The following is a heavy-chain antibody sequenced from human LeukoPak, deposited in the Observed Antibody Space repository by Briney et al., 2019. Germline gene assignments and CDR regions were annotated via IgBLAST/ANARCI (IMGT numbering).Heavy chain of an antibody. J-gene: IGHJ4*02. CDR1: GFTFSSYA. D-gene: IGHD3-22*01. V-gene: IGHV3-23*01. Sequence: QPGGSLRLSCAASGFTFSSYAMSWVRQAPGKGLEWVSGISGSGVSTYYADSVKGRFTISRDNAKNSLYLQMNSLRAEDTAVYYCASPNNYYDIPRAFDYWGQGTLVTVSS. CDR2: ISGSGVST. CDR3: ASPNNYYDIPRAFDY.